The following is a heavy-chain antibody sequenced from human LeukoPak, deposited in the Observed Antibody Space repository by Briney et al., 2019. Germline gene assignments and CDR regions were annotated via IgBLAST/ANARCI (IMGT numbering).Heavy chain of an antibody. CDR2: IKSKTDGGTT. CDR3: TTDPTTVTIDY. J-gene: IGHJ4*02. V-gene: IGHV3-15*01. Sequence: GGSLRLSCAASGFTFSSYGMHWVRQAPGKGLEWVGRIKSKTDGGTTDYAAPVKGRFTISRDDSKNTLYLQMNSQKTEDTAVYYCTTDPTTVTIDYWGQGTLVTVSS. CDR1: GFTFSSYG. D-gene: IGHD4-17*01.